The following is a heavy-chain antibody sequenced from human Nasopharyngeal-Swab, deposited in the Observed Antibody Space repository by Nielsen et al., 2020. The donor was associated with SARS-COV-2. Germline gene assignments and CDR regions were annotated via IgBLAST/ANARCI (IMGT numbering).Heavy chain of an antibody. CDR1: GFTFRRDW. V-gene: IGHV3-21*01. J-gene: IGHJ4*02. CDR3: APRGAGEAGSFDY. CDR2: ISSSSSYI. D-gene: IGHD3-16*01. Sequence: GGSLRLSCADSGFTFRRDWMSWVRQAPGKGLEWVSSISSSSSYIYYADSVKGRFTISRDNAKNSLYLQMNSLRAEDTAVYYCAPRGAGEAGSFDYWGQGTLVTVSS.